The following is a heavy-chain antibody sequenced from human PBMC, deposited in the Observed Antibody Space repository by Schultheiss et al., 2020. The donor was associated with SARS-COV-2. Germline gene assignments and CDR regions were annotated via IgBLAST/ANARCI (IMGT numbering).Heavy chain of an antibody. V-gene: IGHV3-30*03. CDR3: ARSQGIAAAGNY. CDR2: ISYDGSNK. D-gene: IGHD6-13*01. CDR1: GFTFSSYG. J-gene: IGHJ4*02. Sequence: GESLKISCAASGFTFSSYGMHWVRQAPGKGLEWVAVISYDGSNKYYADSVKGRFTISRDNSKNTLYLQMNSLRAEDTAVYYCARSQGIAAAGNYWGQGTLVTVSS.